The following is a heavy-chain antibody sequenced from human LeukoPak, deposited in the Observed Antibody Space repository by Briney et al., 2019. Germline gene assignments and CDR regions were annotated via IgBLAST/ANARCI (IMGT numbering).Heavy chain of an antibody. D-gene: IGHD2-15*01. Sequence: AGGSLRLSCAASGFTLSGYWMSWVRQAPGKGLEWVANIKKDGSERYYVDFVKGRFTISRDNAKNSVYLQMYSLRVEDTAMYYCATISSPLDYWGQGTLVTVSS. CDR2: IKKDGSER. V-gene: IGHV3-7*01. CDR3: ATISSPLDY. J-gene: IGHJ4*02. CDR1: GFTLSGYW.